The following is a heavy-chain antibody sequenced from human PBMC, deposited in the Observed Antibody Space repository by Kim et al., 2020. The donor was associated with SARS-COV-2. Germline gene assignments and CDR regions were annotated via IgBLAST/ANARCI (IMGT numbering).Heavy chain of an antibody. Sequence: SETLSLTCAVYGGSFSGYYWSWIRQPPGKGLEWIGEINHSGSTNYNPSLKSRVTISVDTSKNQFSLKLSSVTAADTAVYYCARSLRRSYWYFDLWGRGTL. CDR2: INHSGST. CDR1: GGSFSGYY. J-gene: IGHJ2*01. CDR3: ARSLRRSYWYFDL. V-gene: IGHV4-34*01.